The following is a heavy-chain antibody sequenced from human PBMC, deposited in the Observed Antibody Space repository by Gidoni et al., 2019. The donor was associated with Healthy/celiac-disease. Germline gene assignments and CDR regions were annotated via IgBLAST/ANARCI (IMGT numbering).Heavy chain of an antibody. CDR3: ARDDVGTSSGYFDL. Sequence: QVQLQESGPRLVKPSQTLSLTCPVSGGSISSGGYYWSWIRQHPGKGLEWIGYIYYSGSTYYNPSLKSRVTISVDTSKNQFSLKLSSVTAADTAVYYCARDDVGTSSGYFDLWGRGTLVTVSS. D-gene: IGHD1-7*01. V-gene: IGHV4-31*03. CDR2: IYYSGST. J-gene: IGHJ2*01. CDR1: GGSISSGGYY.